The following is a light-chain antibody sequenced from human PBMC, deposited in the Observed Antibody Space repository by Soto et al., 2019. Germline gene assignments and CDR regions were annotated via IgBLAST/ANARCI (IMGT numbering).Light chain of an antibody. J-gene: IGKJ5*01. CDR3: QHYGSSLSIT. CDR1: QSVSSNY. Sequence: EVVMTQSPATLSLSPGERATLSCRASQSVSSNYLAWYQHKPGQAPRLLIYGASSRATGIPDRFSGSGSGTDFTLTISRLEPEDFAVYYCQHYGSSLSITFGQGTRLEIK. V-gene: IGKV3-20*01. CDR2: GAS.